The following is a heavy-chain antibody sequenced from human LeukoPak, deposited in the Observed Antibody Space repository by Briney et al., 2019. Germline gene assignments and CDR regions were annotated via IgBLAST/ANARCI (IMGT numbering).Heavy chain of an antibody. CDR3: VKRPYCGGDCYYFDF. V-gene: IGHV3-64D*06. Sequence: GGSLRPSCSASGFTFSSYAMHWVRQAPGKGLQYVSAISSNGGSTYYADSVKGRFTISRDNSKNTLYLQMSSLRAEDTAVYYCVKRPYCGGDCYYFDFWGQGTLVTVSS. CDR1: GFTFSSYA. CDR2: ISSNGGST. D-gene: IGHD2-21*02. J-gene: IGHJ4*02.